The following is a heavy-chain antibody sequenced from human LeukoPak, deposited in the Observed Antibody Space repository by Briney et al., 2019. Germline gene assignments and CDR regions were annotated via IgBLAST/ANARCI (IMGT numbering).Heavy chain of an antibody. CDR2: INHSGST. Sequence: KLSETLSLTCAVYGGSFSGYYWSWIRQPPGKGLEWIGEINHSGSTNYNPSLKSRVTISVDTSKNQFSLKLSSVTAADTAVYYCARDKRSDYYDSSGYYPFDYWGQGTLVTVSS. D-gene: IGHD3-22*01. J-gene: IGHJ4*02. V-gene: IGHV4-34*01. CDR3: ARDKRSDYYDSSGYYPFDY. CDR1: GGSFSGYY.